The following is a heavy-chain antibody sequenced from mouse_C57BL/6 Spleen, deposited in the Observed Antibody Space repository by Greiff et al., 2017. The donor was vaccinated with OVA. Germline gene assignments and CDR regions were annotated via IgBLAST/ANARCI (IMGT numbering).Heavy chain of an antibody. Sequence: VQLQQSGAELAKPGASVKLSCKASGYTFTSYWMHWVNQRPGQGLEWIGYINPSSGYTKYNQKFKDKATLTADKSSSTAYMQRSSLTYEDSAVYDCARLLTTVVALDYWGQGTTLTVSS. CDR2: INPSSGYT. D-gene: IGHD1-1*01. CDR1: GYTFTSYW. CDR3: ARLLTTVVALDY. J-gene: IGHJ2*01. V-gene: IGHV1-7*01.